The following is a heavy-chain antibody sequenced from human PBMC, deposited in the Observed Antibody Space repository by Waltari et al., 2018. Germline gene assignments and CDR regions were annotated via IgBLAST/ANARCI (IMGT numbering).Heavy chain of an antibody. V-gene: IGHV4-30-2*01. Sequence: QLQLQESGSGLVKPSQTLSLTCAVSGGSISSGGYSWSWIRQPPGKGLEWIGYIYHSGSTYYNPSLKSRVTISVDRSKNQFSLKLSSVTAADTAVYYCASSTIFGVVQFDYWGQGTLVTVSS. J-gene: IGHJ4*02. CDR3: ASSTIFGVVQFDY. CDR1: GGSISSGGYS. CDR2: IYHSGST. D-gene: IGHD3-3*01.